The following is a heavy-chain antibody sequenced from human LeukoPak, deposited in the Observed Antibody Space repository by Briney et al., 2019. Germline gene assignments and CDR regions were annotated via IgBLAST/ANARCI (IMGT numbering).Heavy chain of an antibody. V-gene: IGHV1-2*02. CDR3: ARQDEAGYYFDY. CDR1: GDTFTDHY. CDR2: ITPSGRGA. J-gene: IGHJ4*01. Sequence: ASVKVSCKASGDTFTDHYVQWVRQAPGQGLEWMGWITPSGRGANSAQKFQGRLTLSRDTSISTVYMELTRLTSDDTAIYYCARQDEAGYYFDYWGHGTLVTVSS.